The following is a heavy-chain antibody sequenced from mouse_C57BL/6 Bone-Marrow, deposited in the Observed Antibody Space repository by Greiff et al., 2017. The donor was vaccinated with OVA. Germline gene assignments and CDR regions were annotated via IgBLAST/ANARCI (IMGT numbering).Heavy chain of an antibody. CDR2: IDPENGDT. CDR1: GFDIKDDY. Sequence: VQLQQSGAELVRPGASVKLSCTASGFDIKDDYMHWVKQRPEQGLEWIGWIDPENGDTEYASKFQGKATITADTSSNTAYLQLSSLTSEDTAVDYCTTWSYGYDGSFDYWGQGTTLTVSS. CDR3: TTWSYGYDGSFDY. V-gene: IGHV14-4*01. J-gene: IGHJ2*01. D-gene: IGHD2-2*01.